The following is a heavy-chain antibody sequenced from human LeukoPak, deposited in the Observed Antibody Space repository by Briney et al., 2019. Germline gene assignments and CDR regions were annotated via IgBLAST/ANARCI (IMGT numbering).Heavy chain of an antibody. CDR2: INPNSGGT. D-gene: IGHD5-12*01. CDR1: GYTFTGYY. CDR3: ARDSGYSGYDHIRGDY. V-gene: IGHV1-2*02. Sequence: ASVKVSCKASGYTFTGYYMHWVRQAPGQGLEWMGWINPNSGGTNYAQKFQGRVTMTRDMTTRTVYMELSSLRSEDTAVYYCARDSGYSGYDHIRGDYWGQGTLVTVSS. J-gene: IGHJ4*02.